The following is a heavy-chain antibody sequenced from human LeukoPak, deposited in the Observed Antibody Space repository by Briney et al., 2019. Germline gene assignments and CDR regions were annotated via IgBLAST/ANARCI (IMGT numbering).Heavy chain of an antibody. CDR1: GFTVSSNY. V-gene: IGHV3-66*01. D-gene: IGHD3-22*01. Sequence: PGGSLRLSCAASGFTVSSNYMSWVRQAPGKGLEWVSVIYSGGSTYYADSVKGRFTISRDNSKNTLYLQMNSLRAEDTAVYYCASLDYYDSSGNDYWGQGTLVTVSS. J-gene: IGHJ4*02. CDR3: ASLDYYDSSGNDY. CDR2: IYSGGST.